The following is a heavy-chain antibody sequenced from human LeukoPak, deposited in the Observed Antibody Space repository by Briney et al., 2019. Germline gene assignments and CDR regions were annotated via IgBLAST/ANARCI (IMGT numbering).Heavy chain of an antibody. CDR3: ARDLSMWALDFDY. V-gene: IGHV3-33*08. CDR1: GFTFSTYD. Sequence: GGSLRLSCAASGFTFSTYDMHWVRQAPGKGLEWVAVFSSDGSYKEYADSVKGRFAISRDSSTNTLYLQMNSLRAEDTAVYYCARDLSMWALDFDYRGQGTLVTVSS. D-gene: IGHD1-26*01. CDR2: FSSDGSYK. J-gene: IGHJ4*02.